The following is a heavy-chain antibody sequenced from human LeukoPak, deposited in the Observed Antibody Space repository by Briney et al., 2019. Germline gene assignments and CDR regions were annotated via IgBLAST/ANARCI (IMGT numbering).Heavy chain of an antibody. CDR1: GGSISRISYY. V-gene: IGHV4-39*07. Sequence: SETLSLTCTVSGGSISRISYYWGWVRQPPGKGLEWLGSIYHSGSTYNNPSLKSRVTISIDTSKNQSSLELTSVTAADTAVYYCVREGEPQTFAYWGQGTLVTVSS. J-gene: IGHJ4*02. CDR3: VREGEPQTFAY. D-gene: IGHD3-16*01. CDR2: IYHSGST.